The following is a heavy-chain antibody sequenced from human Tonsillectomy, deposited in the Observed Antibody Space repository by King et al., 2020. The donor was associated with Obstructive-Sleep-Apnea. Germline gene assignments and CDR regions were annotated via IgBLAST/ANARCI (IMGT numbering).Heavy chain of an antibody. D-gene: IGHD5-12*01. CDR2: MRSKDNSYAT. CDR3: GVATHPSVLNY. CDR1: GFTFSGSD. V-gene: IGHV3-73*01. Sequence: VQLVESGGALVQPGGSLKLSCAVSGFTFSGSDMHWVRQTSGKGLEWIGRMRSKDNSYATLYAASMRGRFTLSRDDSENTAYLQVNSLKNEDSAEYYCGVATHPSVLNYWGQGILLTVSS. J-gene: IGHJ4*02.